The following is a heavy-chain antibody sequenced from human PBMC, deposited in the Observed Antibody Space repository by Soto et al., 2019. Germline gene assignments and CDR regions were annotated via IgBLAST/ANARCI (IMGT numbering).Heavy chain of an antibody. CDR2: ISGSGGTT. D-gene: IGHD1-1*01. Sequence: EVQLLESGGGLVQPGGSLRLSCAASGFTFSSYAMSWVRQAPGKGLEWVSTISGSGGTTYYADSVKGRFTISRDNSKNTRDLQMNSLRAEDTAVYYCAKNKETGKTGGLGYWGHGTLVTVSS. J-gene: IGHJ4*01. V-gene: IGHV3-23*01. CDR3: AKNKETGKTGGLGY. CDR1: GFTFSSYA.